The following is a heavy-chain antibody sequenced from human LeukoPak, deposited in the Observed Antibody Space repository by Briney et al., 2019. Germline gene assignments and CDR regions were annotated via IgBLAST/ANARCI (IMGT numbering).Heavy chain of an antibody. V-gene: IGHV3-53*01. CDR1: GFTVSSNY. CDR3: ARDDSSGWRN. D-gene: IGHD6-19*01. CDR2: IYSGGST. Sequence: GGSLXLSCAAFGFTVSSNYMSWVRQAPGKGLEWVSVIYSGGSTYYADSVKGRFTISRDNSKNTLYLQMNSLRAEDTAVYYCARDDSSGWRNWGQGTLVTVSS. J-gene: IGHJ4*02.